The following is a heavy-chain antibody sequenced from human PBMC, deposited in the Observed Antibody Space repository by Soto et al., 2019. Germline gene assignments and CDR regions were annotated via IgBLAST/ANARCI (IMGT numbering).Heavy chain of an antibody. Sequence: QVQLVQSGAEVKKPGSSVKVSCKASGGAFSSFDISWVRQAPGLGLGWMGGSIPVLGTTSYAQKFQGRITITAAASTRPAHKELDSLGPDDTAIYYCARARAELERSYDFRGGSFDSWGQGTLVTVSS. CDR3: ARARAELERSYDFRGGSFDS. CDR1: GGAFSSFD. D-gene: IGHD3-3*01. CDR2: SIPVLGTT. V-gene: IGHV1-69*01. J-gene: IGHJ4*02.